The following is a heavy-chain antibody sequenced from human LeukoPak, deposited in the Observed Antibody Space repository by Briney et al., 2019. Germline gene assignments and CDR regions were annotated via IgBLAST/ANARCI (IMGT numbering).Heavy chain of an antibody. CDR3: ARSVTTTRGAFDI. D-gene: IGHD4-17*01. CDR1: GGSISSYY. Sequence: PSETLSLTCTVSGGSISSYYWGWIRQPPGKGLEWIGYIYYSGSTNYNPSLKSRVTISVDTSKNQFSLKLSSVTAADTAVYYCARSVTTTRGAFDIWGQGTMVTVSS. J-gene: IGHJ3*02. V-gene: IGHV4-59*08. CDR2: IYYSGST.